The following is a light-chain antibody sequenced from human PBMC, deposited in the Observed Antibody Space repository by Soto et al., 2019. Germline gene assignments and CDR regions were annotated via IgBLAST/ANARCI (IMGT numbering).Light chain of an antibody. CDR1: QSVTNY. Sequence: EIVLTHYPATLSVSPGERATLSCRASQSVTNYLAWYQQKPGQAPRLLIYGASNRATGIPDRFSGSGSGTDFTLTISRLEPEDFAIYYCQFYGSSLITFGQGTRLEI. V-gene: IGKV3-20*01. CDR3: QFYGSSLIT. CDR2: GAS. J-gene: IGKJ5*01.